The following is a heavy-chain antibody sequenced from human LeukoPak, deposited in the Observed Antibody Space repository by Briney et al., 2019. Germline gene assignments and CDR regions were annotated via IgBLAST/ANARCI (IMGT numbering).Heavy chain of an antibody. J-gene: IGHJ4*02. CDR1: GGSISNYY. CDR3: AREQRGYSYGYVDF. D-gene: IGHD5-18*01. CDR2: ISYSGSA. Sequence: SETLPLTCTVSGGSISNYYWSWIRQPPGKGLEWIGHISYSGSANSNPSLTRRVTISVDTSKNQFSLKLSSVTAADTAVYYCAREQRGYSYGYVDFWGQGTLVTVSS. V-gene: IGHV4-59*01.